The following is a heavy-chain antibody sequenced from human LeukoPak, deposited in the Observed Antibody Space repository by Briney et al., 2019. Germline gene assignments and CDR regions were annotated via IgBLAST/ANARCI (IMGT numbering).Heavy chain of an antibody. CDR3: ARAVVVRFQGYMDV. V-gene: IGHV3-53*05. CDR1: GFTVSSNY. Sequence: GGSLRLSCAASGFTVSSNYMSWVRQAPGKGLEWVSVIYGGGSTYYADSVKGRFTISRDTSKNTLYLQMNSLRAEDTAVYYCARAVVVRFQGYMDVWGKGTTVTVSS. D-gene: IGHD3-22*01. J-gene: IGHJ6*03. CDR2: IYGGGST.